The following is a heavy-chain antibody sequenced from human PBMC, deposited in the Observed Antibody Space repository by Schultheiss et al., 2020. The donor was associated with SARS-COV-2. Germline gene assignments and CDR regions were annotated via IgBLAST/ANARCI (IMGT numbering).Heavy chain of an antibody. Sequence: ESLKISCSASGFTFSSYAMHWVRQAPGKGLEWVGYIYDSGTTNYNPSLKSRVTISVDTSKNQFSLKLSSVTAADTAVYYCAREVVYGDSMIDYWGQGSLVTVSS. J-gene: IGHJ4*02. CDR2: IYDSGTT. CDR3: AREVVYGDSMIDY. D-gene: IGHD4-17*01. CDR1: GFTFSSYA. V-gene: IGHV4-59*01.